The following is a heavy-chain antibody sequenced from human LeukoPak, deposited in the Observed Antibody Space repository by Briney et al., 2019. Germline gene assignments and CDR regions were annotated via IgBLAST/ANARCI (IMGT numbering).Heavy chain of an antibody. D-gene: IGHD5-18*01. CDR2: IYYSWNT. Sequence: LDSVSPTSPLSGCFLPWPPSCWLCQPPPFGVSDIGYIYYSWNTNYNPSLKSRVTMSMDTSKNQFSLKLESVTAADTAVYYCARPQHTAVTGVFDIWGQGTGVTVSS. CDR3: ARPQHTAVTGVFDI. V-gene: IGHV4-59*08. J-gene: IGHJ3*02. CDR1: GCFLPWPP.